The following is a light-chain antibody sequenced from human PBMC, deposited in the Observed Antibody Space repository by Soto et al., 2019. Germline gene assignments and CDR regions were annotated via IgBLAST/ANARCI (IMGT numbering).Light chain of an antibody. CDR3: SSYAGSNMGV. CDR1: SSDIGGYNY. Sequence: QSVLTQPPSASGSPGQSVAISCTGTSSDIGGYNYVSWYQIHPGKAPKLMIYEVNKRPSGVPDRFSDSKSGNTASLIVSGLQAEDEADYYCSSYAGSNMGVFGGGTKLTVL. CDR2: EVN. J-gene: IGLJ2*01. V-gene: IGLV2-8*01.